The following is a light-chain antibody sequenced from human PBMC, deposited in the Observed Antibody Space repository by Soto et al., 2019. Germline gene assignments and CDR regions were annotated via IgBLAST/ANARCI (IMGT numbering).Light chain of an antibody. CDR3: SSYTSSSTPYV. V-gene: IGLV2-14*01. J-gene: IGLJ1*01. CDR1: SSDVGGYNY. CDR2: GVS. Sequence: QSVLTQPASVSGSPGQSITISCTGTSSDVGGYNYVSWYQQHPGEAPKLMIYGVSNRPSGVSNRFSGSKSGNTASLTISGLQAEDEADYYCSSYTSSSTPYVFGTGTKVTVL.